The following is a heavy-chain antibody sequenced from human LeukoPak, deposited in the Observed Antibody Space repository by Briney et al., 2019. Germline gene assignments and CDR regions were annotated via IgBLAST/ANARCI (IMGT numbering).Heavy chain of an antibody. CDR1: GYTFTSYY. D-gene: IGHD3-22*01. CDR2: IIPIFGTA. J-gene: IGHJ4*02. V-gene: IGHV1-2*02. CDR3: ARDGLYYDSPFDY. Sequence: ASVKVSCKASGYTFTSYYMHWVRQAPGQGLEWMGGIIPIFGTANYAQKFQGRVTMTRDTSISTAYMELSRLRSDDTAVYYCARDGLYYDSPFDYWGQGTLVTVSS.